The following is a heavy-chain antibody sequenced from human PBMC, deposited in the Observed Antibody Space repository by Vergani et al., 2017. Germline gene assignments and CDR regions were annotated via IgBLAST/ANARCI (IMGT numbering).Heavy chain of an antibody. V-gene: IGHV5-51*01. CDR2: IYPGDSDT. CDR3: ARLISYGSVSYKGRYNWFDP. D-gene: IGHD3-10*01. Sequence: EVQLVQSGAEVKKPGESLKISCKGSGYSFTSYWIGWVRQMPGKGLEWMGIIYPGDSDTRYSPSFQGQVTISADKSISTAYLQLSSLKASDTAMYYCARLISYGSVSYKGRYNWFDPWGQGTLVTGSS. CDR1: GYSFTSYW. J-gene: IGHJ5*02.